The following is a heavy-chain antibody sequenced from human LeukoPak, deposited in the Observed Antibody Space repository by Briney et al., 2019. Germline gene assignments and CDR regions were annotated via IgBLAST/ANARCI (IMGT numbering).Heavy chain of an antibody. J-gene: IGHJ6*02. D-gene: IGHD5-18*01. Sequence: GASVKVSCKASGGTFSSYAISWVRQAPGQGLEWMGGIIPIFGTANYAQKFQGRVTITADESTSTAYMELSSLRSEDTAVYYCAREEDTAMVTYYYGMDVWGQGTTVTVSS. V-gene: IGHV1-69*13. CDR2: IIPIFGTA. CDR3: AREEDTAMVTYYYGMDV. CDR1: GGTFSSYA.